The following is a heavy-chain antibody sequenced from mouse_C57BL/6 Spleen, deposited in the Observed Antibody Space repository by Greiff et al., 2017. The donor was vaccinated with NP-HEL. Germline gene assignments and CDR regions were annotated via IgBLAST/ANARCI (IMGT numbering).Heavy chain of an antibody. V-gene: IGHV1-55*01. Sequence: QVQLQQPGAELVKPGASVKMSCKASGYTFTSYWITWVKQRPGQGLEWIGDIYPGSGSTNYNGKFKGKATLTADKSSSTAYMQLSSLTSEDSAVYFCARGFITTRYFDYWGQGTTLTVSS. CDR2: IYPGSGST. J-gene: IGHJ2*01. D-gene: IGHD1-1*01. CDR1: GYTFTSYW. CDR3: ARGFITTRYFDY.